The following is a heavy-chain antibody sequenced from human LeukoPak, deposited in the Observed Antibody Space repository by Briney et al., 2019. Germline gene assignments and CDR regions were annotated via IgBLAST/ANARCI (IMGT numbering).Heavy chain of an antibody. CDR3: ARDPPSFQY. CDR2: IWYDGSNK. J-gene: IGHJ1*01. V-gene: IGHV3-33*08. CDR1: GFTVSSNY. Sequence: PGGSLRLSCAASGFTVSSNYMSWVRQAPGKGLEWVAVIWYDGSNKYYADSVKGRFTISRDNSKNTLYLQMNSLRAEDTAVYYCARDPPSFQYWGQGTLVTVSA.